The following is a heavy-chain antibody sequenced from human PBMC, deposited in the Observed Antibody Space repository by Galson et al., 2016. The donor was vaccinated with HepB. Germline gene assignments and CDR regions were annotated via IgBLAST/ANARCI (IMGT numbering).Heavy chain of an antibody. Sequence: SVKVSCKASGGTFTNYAISWVRQAPGQGLEWMGGIITIFGLTNYAQKFQGRVTITADESTSTTYMEVSSLRSEDTAVYYCARHSNSWYLESWFDPWGQGTLVTVSS. J-gene: IGHJ5*02. V-gene: IGHV1-69*13. D-gene: IGHD6-13*01. CDR3: ARHSNSWYLESWFDP. CDR1: GGTFTNYA. CDR2: IITIFGLT.